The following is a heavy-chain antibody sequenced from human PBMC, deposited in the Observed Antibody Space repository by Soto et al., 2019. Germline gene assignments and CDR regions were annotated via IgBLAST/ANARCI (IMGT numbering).Heavy chain of an antibody. V-gene: IGHV3-7*02. CDR3: ATHDGPAAAGLVLDF. CDR2: IKQDENGK. CDR1: GFTFSSRW. J-gene: IGHJ4*02. D-gene: IGHD6-13*01. Sequence: EVPLVESGGGLVQPGGSLRLSCEASGFTFSSRWMTWVRQGPGKGLGWVANIKQDENGKDYVDSVKGRFTISRDNAKNSLYLQMNSLRAEDTAVYYCATHDGPAAAGLVLDFWGQGTLVTVSS.